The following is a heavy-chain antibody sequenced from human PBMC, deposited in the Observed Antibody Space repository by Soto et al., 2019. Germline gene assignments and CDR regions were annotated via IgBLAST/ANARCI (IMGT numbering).Heavy chain of an antibody. V-gene: IGHV4-31*03. Sequence: QVQLQESGPGLVKPSQTLSLTCTVSGGSISSGGYYWSWIRQHPGKGLEWIGYIYYSGSTYYNPSLTGRVTISXXTXKXXFSLKLSSVTAADTAVYYCARERGDMITFGGVIVGWGQGTLVTVSS. CDR3: ARERGDMITFGGVIVG. J-gene: IGHJ4*02. CDR1: GGSISSGGYY. D-gene: IGHD3-16*02. CDR2: IYYSGST.